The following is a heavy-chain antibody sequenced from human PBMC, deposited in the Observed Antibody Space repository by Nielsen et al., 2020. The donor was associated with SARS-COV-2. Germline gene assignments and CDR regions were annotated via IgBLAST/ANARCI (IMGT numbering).Heavy chain of an antibody. Sequence: GGSLRLSCTASGFIFSSYGMSWVRQASGKGLEWVSAISGSGGSTYYADSVKGRFTISRDKSKNTLYVLMNSLTSEDTAMYFCARDGRNADGYMDSWGQGTLITVSS. CDR2: ISGSGGST. CDR1: GFIFSSYG. CDR3: ARDGRNADGYMDS. V-gene: IGHV3-23*01. J-gene: IGHJ4*02. D-gene: IGHD5-24*01.